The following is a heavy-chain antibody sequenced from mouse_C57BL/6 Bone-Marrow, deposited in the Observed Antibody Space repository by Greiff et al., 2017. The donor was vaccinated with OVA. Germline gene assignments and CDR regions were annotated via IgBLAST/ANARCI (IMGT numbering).Heavy chain of an antibody. CDR3: ARHEGNYVEGYYAMDY. J-gene: IGHJ4*01. CDR2: INSDGGST. D-gene: IGHD2-1*01. CDR1: EYEFPSHD. Sequence: VQLKQSGGGLVQPGESLKLSCESNEYEFPSHDMSWVRKTPEKRLELVAAINSDGGSTYYPDTMERRFIISRDNTKKTLYLQMSSLRSEDTALYYCARHEGNYVEGYYAMDYWGQGTSVTVSS. V-gene: IGHV5-2*01.